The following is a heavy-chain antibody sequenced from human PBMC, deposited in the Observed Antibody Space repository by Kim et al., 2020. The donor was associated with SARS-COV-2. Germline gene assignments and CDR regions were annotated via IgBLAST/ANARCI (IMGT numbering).Heavy chain of an antibody. Sequence: LTSRVTVSVDTSKNQFSLKLGFVTAADTAVYYCARLGRGVGATAHAFDIWGQGTMVTVSS. J-gene: IGHJ3*02. V-gene: IGHV4-59*08. CDR3: ARLGRGVGATAHAFDI. D-gene: IGHD1-26*01.